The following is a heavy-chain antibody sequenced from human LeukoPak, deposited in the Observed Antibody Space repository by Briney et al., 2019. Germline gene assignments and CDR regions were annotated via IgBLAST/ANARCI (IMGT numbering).Heavy chain of an antibody. CDR2: IYYSGST. CDR1: GGSISSSSYY. CDR3: ARYGYYDSSGYYAFDY. J-gene: IGHJ4*02. D-gene: IGHD3-22*01. Sequence: SKTLSLTCTVSGGSISSSSYYWGWIRQPPGKGLEWIGSIYYSGSTYYNPSLKSRVTISVDTSKNQFSLKLSSVTAADTAVYYCARYGYYDSSGYYAFDYWGQGTLVTVSS. V-gene: IGHV4-39*07.